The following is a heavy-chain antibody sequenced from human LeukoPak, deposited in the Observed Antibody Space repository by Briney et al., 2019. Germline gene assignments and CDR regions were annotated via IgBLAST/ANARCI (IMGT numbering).Heavy chain of an antibody. Sequence: PGGSLRLSCAASGFPFSSYWMHWVRQAPGKGLVWVSRINSDGSSTSYADSVKGRFTISRDNAKNTLYLQMNSLRAEDTAVYYCARGGQPAYYFDYWGQGTLVTVSS. CDR3: ARGGQPAYYFDY. V-gene: IGHV3-74*01. CDR2: INSDGSST. D-gene: IGHD2-2*01. CDR1: GFPFSSYW. J-gene: IGHJ4*02.